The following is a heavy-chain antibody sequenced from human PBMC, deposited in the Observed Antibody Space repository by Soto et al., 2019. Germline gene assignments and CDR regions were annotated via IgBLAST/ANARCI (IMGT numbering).Heavy chain of an antibody. CDR3: AHRPIAAAGTELDY. CDR1: GFSLSTSGEG. Sequence: QITLKESGPTLVKPTQTLTLTCTFSGFSLSTSGEGVGWIRQPPGKALEWLALIYWDDDKRYSPSLKSRLTITKDTSKNQVVLTMTNMDPVDTATYYCAHRPIAAAGTELDYWGQGTLVTVSS. J-gene: IGHJ4*02. CDR2: IYWDDDK. V-gene: IGHV2-5*02. D-gene: IGHD6-13*01.